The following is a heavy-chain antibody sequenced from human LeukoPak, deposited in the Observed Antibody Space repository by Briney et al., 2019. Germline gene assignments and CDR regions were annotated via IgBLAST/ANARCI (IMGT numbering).Heavy chain of an antibody. J-gene: IGHJ3*02. CDR3: ARAEYPFDAFDI. V-gene: IGHV3-33*07. CDR1: GFTFSRYG. Sequence: GGSLRLSCAASGFTFSRYGMYWVRQAPGKGLEWVAVIWYDGSNKYYADSVKGRFTISRDNSKNTLYLQMNSLRAEDTAVYYCARAEYPFDAFDIWGQGTMVTVSS. D-gene: IGHD6-6*01. CDR2: IWYDGSNK.